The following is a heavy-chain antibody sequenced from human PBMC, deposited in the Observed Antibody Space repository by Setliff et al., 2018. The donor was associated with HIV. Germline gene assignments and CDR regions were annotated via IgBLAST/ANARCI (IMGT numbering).Heavy chain of an antibody. J-gene: IGHJ6*02. Sequence: ASVKVSCKASEGTFSSYAVSWVRQAPGQGLEWMGWISTYSDETSYAQDIQGRVTMTTDTSTSTAYLELRRLRFDDTAVYYCARDVEHMMDVWGQGTTVTVSS. CDR3: ARDVEHMMDV. CDR1: EGTFSSYA. V-gene: IGHV1-18*01. CDR2: ISTYSDET.